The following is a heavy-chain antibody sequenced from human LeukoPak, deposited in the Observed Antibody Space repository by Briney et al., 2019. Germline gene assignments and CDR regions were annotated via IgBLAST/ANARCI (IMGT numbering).Heavy chain of an antibody. Sequence: PSETLSLTCTVSGGSISSSSYYWGWIRQPPGKGLEWIGYIYYSGSTYYNPSLKSRVTISVDTSKNQFSLKLSSVTAADTAVYYCARDQPPYAFDIWGQGTMVTVSS. CDR2: IYYSGST. CDR1: GGSISSSSYY. V-gene: IGHV4-31*03. CDR3: ARDQPPYAFDI. J-gene: IGHJ3*02.